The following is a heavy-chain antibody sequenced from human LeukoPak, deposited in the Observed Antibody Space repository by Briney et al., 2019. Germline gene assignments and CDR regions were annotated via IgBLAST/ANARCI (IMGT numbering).Heavy chain of an antibody. J-gene: IGHJ4*02. CDR3: ATTIPYYDFWGAREYYFDY. V-gene: IGHV4-39*01. CDR1: GGSISSSSYY. Sequence: SETLSLTCTVSGGSISSSSYYWGWIRQPPGKGLEWIGSIYYSGSTYYNPSLKSRVTISVDTSKNQFSLKLSSVTAADTAVYYCATTIPYYDFWGAREYYFDYWGQGTLVTVSS. D-gene: IGHD3-3*01. CDR2: IYYSGST.